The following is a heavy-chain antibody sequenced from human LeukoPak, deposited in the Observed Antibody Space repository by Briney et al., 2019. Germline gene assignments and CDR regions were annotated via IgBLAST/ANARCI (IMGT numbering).Heavy chain of an antibody. D-gene: IGHD2-15*01. J-gene: IGHJ5*02. CDR3: ARGYCSGATCYSNWFDP. V-gene: IGHV4-30-2*01. CDR1: GGSISSGGYS. Sequence: SQTLSLTCAVSGGSISSGGYSWSWIRQPPGKGLEWIGHIYHSGSTYYNPSLKSRVTISVDRSKKQFSLKLSSVTAADTAVYYCARGYCSGATCYSNWFDPWGQGTPVTVSS. CDR2: IYHSGST.